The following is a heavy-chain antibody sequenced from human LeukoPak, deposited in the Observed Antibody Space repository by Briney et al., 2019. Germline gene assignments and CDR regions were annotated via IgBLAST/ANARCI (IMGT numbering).Heavy chain of an antibody. Sequence: GGSLRLSCAASGFTFNTYWMSWVRQAPGKGLEWVSSISSSSSYIYYADSVKGRFTISRDNAKNSLYLQMNSLRAEDTAVYYCARGGAYYDFWSGPAHFDYWGQGTLVTVSS. CDR1: GFTFNTYW. CDR2: ISSSSSYI. J-gene: IGHJ4*02. V-gene: IGHV3-21*01. CDR3: ARGGAYYDFWSGPAHFDY. D-gene: IGHD3-3*01.